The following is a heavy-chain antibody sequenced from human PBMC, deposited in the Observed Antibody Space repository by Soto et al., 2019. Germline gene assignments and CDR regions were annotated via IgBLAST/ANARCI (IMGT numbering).Heavy chain of an antibody. J-gene: IGHJ6*02. Sequence: PGGSLRLSCAASGFTFSSYGMHWVRQAPGKGLEWVAVISYDGSNKYYADSVKGRFTISRDNSKNTLYLQMNSLRAEDTAVYYCAKDAIVVVPAAIGDYYYGMDVWGQGTTVTVSS. V-gene: IGHV3-30*18. CDR2: ISYDGSNK. CDR3: AKDAIVVVPAAIGDYYYGMDV. CDR1: GFTFSSYG. D-gene: IGHD2-2*01.